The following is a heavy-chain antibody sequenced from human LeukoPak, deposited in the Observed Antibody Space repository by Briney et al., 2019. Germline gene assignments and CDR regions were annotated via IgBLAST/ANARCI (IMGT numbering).Heavy chain of an antibody. D-gene: IGHD5-18*01. J-gene: IGHJ3*01. Sequence: GGSLRLSCAASGFTLSSYAMSWVRQAPGKGLEWVSSIRSSGASTYYADSVKGRFTISRDNSENTLYLQMNGLRAEDTAVYYCAKRMTGYTAIVKGGAFDVWGQGTMVIVSS. CDR3: AKRMTGYTAIVKGGAFDV. CDR1: GFTLSSYA. CDR2: IRSSGAST. V-gene: IGHV3-23*01.